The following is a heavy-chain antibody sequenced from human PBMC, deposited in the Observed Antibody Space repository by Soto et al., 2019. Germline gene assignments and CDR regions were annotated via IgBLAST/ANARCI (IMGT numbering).Heavy chain of an antibody. Sequence: GGSLRLSCTASGFTFGDYAMSWVRQAPGKGLEWVGFIRSKAYGGTTEYAASVKGRFTISRDDSKSIAYLQMNSLKTEDTAVYYCTRWYSGSSPPFDPWRQGTLVTVSS. CDR1: GFTFGDYA. CDR3: TRWYSGSSPPFDP. J-gene: IGHJ5*02. CDR2: IRSKAYGGTT. V-gene: IGHV3-49*04. D-gene: IGHD1-26*01.